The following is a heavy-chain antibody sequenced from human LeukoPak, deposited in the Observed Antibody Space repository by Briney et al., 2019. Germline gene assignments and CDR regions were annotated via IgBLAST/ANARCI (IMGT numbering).Heavy chain of an antibody. J-gene: IGHJ4*02. Sequence: SETLSLTCPVSGDSIINYYWSWIRQPPGKGLEWMGYIYYSGSTKYNPSLKSRVTISVDTSKNQFSLKLNSVTAADTAVYYCARHRGSGSPYFDYWGQGTLVTVSS. CDR1: GDSIINYY. CDR3: ARHRGSGSPYFDY. CDR2: IYYSGST. V-gene: IGHV4-59*08. D-gene: IGHD3-10*01.